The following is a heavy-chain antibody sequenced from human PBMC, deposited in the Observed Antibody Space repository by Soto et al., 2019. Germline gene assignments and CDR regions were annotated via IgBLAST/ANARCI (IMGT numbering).Heavy chain of an antibody. CDR2: IYPGDSDT. V-gene: IGHV5-51*01. CDR3: GRVATGTTYYYYYMDV. CDR1: GYSFTSDW. Sequence: PGESLKISCKGSGYSFTSDWIGWVRQMPGKGLEWMGIIYPGDSDTRYSPSFQGQVTISADKSISTAYLQWSSLKASDTAMYYCGRVATGTTYYYYYMDVWGKGTTVTVSS. D-gene: IGHD1-1*01. J-gene: IGHJ6*03.